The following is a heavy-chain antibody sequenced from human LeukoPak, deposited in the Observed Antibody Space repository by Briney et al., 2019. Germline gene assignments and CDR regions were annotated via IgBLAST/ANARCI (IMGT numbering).Heavy chain of an antibody. J-gene: IGHJ5*02. CDR2: ISAYNGNT. CDR1: GYTFTSYG. CDR3: ARSIVVVPAAMVGWFDH. V-gene: IGHV1-18*01. D-gene: IGHD2-2*01. Sequence: ASVKVSCKASGYTFTSYGISWVRQAPGQGLEWMGWISAYNGNTNYAQKLQGRVTMTTDTSTSTAYMELRSLRSDDTAVYYCARSIVVVPAAMVGWFDHWGQGTLVTVSS.